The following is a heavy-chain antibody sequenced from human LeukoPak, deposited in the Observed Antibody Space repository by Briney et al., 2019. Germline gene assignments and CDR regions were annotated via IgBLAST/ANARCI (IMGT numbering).Heavy chain of an antibody. CDR1: GYSFTGYH. CDR2: INPNSGGT. V-gene: IGHV1-2*02. Sequence: GASVKVSCKASGYSFTGYHLYWVRQAPGQGLEWMGWINPNSGGTNYIQKFQGRVTMTRDTSISTAYMEVSRLTSDDTAVYYCVIPSYQTTAGPSWGQGTLVTVSS. D-gene: IGHD6-25*01. J-gene: IGHJ4*02. CDR3: VIPSYQTTAGPS.